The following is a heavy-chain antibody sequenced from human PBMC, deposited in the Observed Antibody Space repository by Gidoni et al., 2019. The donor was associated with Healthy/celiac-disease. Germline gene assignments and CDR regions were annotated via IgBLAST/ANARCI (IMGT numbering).Heavy chain of an antibody. D-gene: IGHD4-17*01. V-gene: IGHV3-48*01. Sequence: VRQAPGKGLEWVSYISSSSSTIYYADSVKVRFTISRDNAKNSLYLQMNSLRAEDTAVYYCGAVPPGAAKAFDIWGQGTMVTVSS. CDR2: ISSSSSTI. J-gene: IGHJ3*02. CDR3: GAVPPGAAKAFDI.